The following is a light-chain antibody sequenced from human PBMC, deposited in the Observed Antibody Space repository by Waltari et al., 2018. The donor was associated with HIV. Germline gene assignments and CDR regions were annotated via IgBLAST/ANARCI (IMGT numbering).Light chain of an antibody. Sequence: DVVLTQSPLSLAVPLGQPASISCKSRQSLVYSDGDTYFNWFQQIPGQSPRSLIYKVSKRDSGVPDRFTGSGSGTDFTLKISRVEAEDVGTYYCMQGTHWPYTFGQGTMLEI. J-gene: IGKJ2*01. CDR1: QSLVYSDGDTY. CDR3: MQGTHWPYT. CDR2: KVS. V-gene: IGKV2-30*01.